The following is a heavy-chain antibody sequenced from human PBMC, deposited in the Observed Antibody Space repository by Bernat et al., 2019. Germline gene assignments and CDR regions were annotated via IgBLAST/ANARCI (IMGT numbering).Heavy chain of an antibody. CDR3: ARDLEEYYGSGSYRAFDI. Sequence: EVQLVESGGGLVQPGGSLRLSCAASGFTFSSYWMHWVRQAPGKGLVWVSRINSDGSSTSYADSVKGRFTISRDNAKNTLYLKMNSLRAEDTAVYYCARDLEEYYGSGSYRAFDIWGQGTMVTVSS. V-gene: IGHV3-74*01. CDR1: GFTFSSYW. J-gene: IGHJ3*02. D-gene: IGHD3-10*01. CDR2: INSDGSST.